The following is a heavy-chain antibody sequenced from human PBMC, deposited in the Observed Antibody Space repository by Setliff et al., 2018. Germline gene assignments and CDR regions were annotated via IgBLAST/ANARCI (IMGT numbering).Heavy chain of an antibody. CDR2: IGAYTGNT. V-gene: IGHV1-18*01. D-gene: IGHD2-2*01. CDR3: SRLVRYCTSTSCQGASGAEF. J-gene: IGHJ4*02. Sequence: ASVKVSCKASGYTLINYGISWVRQAPGQGLEWMGWIGAYTGNTKYAQKLQGRVTMTTDTSTSTAYLELRSLTSDDTAVYYCSRLVRYCTSTSCQGASGAEFWGQGTLVTVSS. CDR1: GYTLINYG.